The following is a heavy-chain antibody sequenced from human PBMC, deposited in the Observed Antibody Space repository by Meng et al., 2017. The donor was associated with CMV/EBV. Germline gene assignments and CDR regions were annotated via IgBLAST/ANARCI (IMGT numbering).Heavy chain of an antibody. J-gene: IGHJ3*02. D-gene: IGHD3-10*01. CDR2: ITDSGNTI. Sequence: GGSLRLSCAASGFTFSDYYMSWIRQAPEKGLEWVSYITDSGNTIYDADSVKGRFSITRDNARNSLYLQMNSLRAEDTAVYYCARKRSQASGSAFDIWGHGTMVTVSS. V-gene: IGHV3-11*01. CDR3: ARKRSQASGSAFDI. CDR1: GFTFSDYY.